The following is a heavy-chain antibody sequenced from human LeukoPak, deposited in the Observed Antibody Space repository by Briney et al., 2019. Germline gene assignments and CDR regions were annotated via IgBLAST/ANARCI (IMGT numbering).Heavy chain of an antibody. CDR2: IYRGDGT. J-gene: IGHJ4*02. CDR1: GFTGSSHY. Sequence: GGSLRLSCVASGFTGSSHYMSWVRQAPGKGLEWVSVIYRGDGTYYEDSVKGRFTISRDNSRNTVYLQMNSLRVEDTAVYYCARDIGGTVEVATMNYWGRGTLVTVSS. V-gene: IGHV3-66*01. D-gene: IGHD5-24*01. CDR3: ARDIGGTVEVATMNY.